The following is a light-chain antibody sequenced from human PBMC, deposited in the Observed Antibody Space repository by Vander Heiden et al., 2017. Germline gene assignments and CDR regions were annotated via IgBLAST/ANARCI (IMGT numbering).Light chain of an antibody. Sequence: QSVLPQPPSASGTPGQRVSISCSGSSSNIGSTTVTWYQQRPGTAPKLLIYSNNQRPSGVPDRFSGSKSGTSASLAISGLQSEDEADYYCAAWDDSLNVVVFGGGTKLTVL. J-gene: IGLJ2*01. CDR3: AAWDDSLNVVV. V-gene: IGLV1-44*01. CDR2: SNN. CDR1: SSNIGSTT.